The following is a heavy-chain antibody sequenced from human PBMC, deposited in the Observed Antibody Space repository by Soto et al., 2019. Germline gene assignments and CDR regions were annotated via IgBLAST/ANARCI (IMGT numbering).Heavy chain of an antibody. Sequence: GASVKVSCKASGYTFTGYYMHWVRQAPGQGLEWMGWINPNSGGTNYAQKFQGWVTMTRDTSISTAYMELSRLRSDDTAVYYCARDICTNGVCYGEDYGMDVWGQGTTVTVSS. CDR1: GYTFTGYY. D-gene: IGHD2-8*01. V-gene: IGHV1-2*04. J-gene: IGHJ6*02. CDR2: INPNSGGT. CDR3: ARDICTNGVCYGEDYGMDV.